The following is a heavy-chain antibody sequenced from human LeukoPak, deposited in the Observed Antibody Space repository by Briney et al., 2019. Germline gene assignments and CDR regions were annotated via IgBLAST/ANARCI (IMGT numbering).Heavy chain of an antibody. D-gene: IGHD3-3*01. CDR3: ASAGFVEWLGYAFDI. CDR2: IYTSGST. CDR1: GGSISSGSYY. J-gene: IGHJ3*02. Sequence: NPSETLSLTCTVSGGSISSGSYYWSWIRQPAGKALEWIGRIYTSGSTNYNPSLKSRVTISVDTSKNQFSLKLSSVTAADTAVYYCASAGFVEWLGYAFDIWGQGTMVTVSS. V-gene: IGHV4-61*02.